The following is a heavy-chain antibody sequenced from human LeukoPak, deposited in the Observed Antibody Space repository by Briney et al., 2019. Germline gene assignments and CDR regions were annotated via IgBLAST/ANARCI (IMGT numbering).Heavy chain of an antibody. V-gene: IGHV4-31*03. CDR3: AREGDSSSWYWDAFDI. D-gene: IGHD6-13*01. Sequence: SQTLSLTCTVSGGSISSGGYSWSWIRQHPGKGLEWIGYIYYSGSTYYNPSLKSRVTISVDTSKNQFSLKLSSVTAADTAVYYCAREGDSSSWYWDAFDIWGQGTMVTVSS. CDR1: GGSISSGGYS. CDR2: IYYSGST. J-gene: IGHJ3*02.